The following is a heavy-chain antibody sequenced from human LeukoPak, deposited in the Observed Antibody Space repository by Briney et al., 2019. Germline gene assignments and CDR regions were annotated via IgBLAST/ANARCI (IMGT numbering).Heavy chain of an antibody. J-gene: IGHJ3*02. CDR3: ARHAPQFRFLDDAFDI. CDR2: IYHSGST. CDR1: GYSISSGYY. D-gene: IGHD3-3*01. Sequence: SETLSLTCAVSGYSISSGYYWGWIRPPPGKGLEWIGSIYHSGSTYYNPPLKSRVTISVDTSKNQFSLKLSSVTAADTAVYYCARHAPQFRFLDDAFDIWGQGTMVTVSS. V-gene: IGHV4-38-2*01.